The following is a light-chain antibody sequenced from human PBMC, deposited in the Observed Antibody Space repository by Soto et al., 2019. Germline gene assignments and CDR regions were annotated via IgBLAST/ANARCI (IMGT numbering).Light chain of an antibody. Sequence: DVQMTQSPSSLSASVGDRVTITCRASQGISNYLAWYQQKPGKAPSLLIYSASTLQSGVPSRFSGSRSGPDFTLTISSLQPEDVAVYYCQQYHNWPPGLTFGGGTRVEIK. V-gene: IGKV1-27*01. CDR1: QGISNY. CDR3: QQYHNWPPGLT. CDR2: SAS. J-gene: IGKJ4*01.